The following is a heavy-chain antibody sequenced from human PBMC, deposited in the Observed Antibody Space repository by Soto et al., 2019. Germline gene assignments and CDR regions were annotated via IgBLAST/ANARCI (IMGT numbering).Heavy chain of an antibody. CDR2: IIPIFGTA. J-gene: IGHJ4*02. Sequence: KVSCKASGGTFSSYAISWVRQAPGQGLEWMGGIIPIFGTANYAQKFQGRVTITADKSTSTAYMELSSLRSEDTAGYYCAREMRYCSSTSCDDLDYWGQGTLVTVS. D-gene: IGHD2-2*01. CDR3: AREMRYCSSTSCDDLDY. V-gene: IGHV1-69*06. CDR1: GGTFSSYA.